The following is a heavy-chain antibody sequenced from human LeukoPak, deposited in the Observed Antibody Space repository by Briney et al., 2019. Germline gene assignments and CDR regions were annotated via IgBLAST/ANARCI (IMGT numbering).Heavy chain of an antibody. D-gene: IGHD6-19*01. CDR2: IKQDGSEK. Sequence: GGSLRLSCAVSGFTFSNYWMSWVRQAPGKGLEWVANIKQDGSEKYYVDSVKGRFTISRDNAKNSLYLYMNSLRAEDTAVYSCARHQWLVFDAFDIWGQGTMVTVSS. V-gene: IGHV3-7*01. J-gene: IGHJ3*02. CDR1: GFTFSNYW. CDR3: ARHQWLVFDAFDI.